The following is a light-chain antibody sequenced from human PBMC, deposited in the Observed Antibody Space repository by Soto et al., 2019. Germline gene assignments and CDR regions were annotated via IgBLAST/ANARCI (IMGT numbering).Light chain of an antibody. Sequence: QSALTQPASVSGSPGQSITISCTGTSSDVGGYNFVSWYQQHPGKAPKLMIYEVSNRPSGVSNRFSASKSGNTASLTISGLQAEAEADYSCSSYTSSSTLLYVFGTGTKVTVL. V-gene: IGLV2-14*01. CDR3: SSYTSSSTLLYV. CDR1: SSDVGGYNF. J-gene: IGLJ1*01. CDR2: EVS.